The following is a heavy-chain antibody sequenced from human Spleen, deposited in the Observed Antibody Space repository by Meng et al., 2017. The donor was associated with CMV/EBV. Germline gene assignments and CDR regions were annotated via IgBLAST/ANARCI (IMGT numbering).Heavy chain of an antibody. CDR1: DGSFSGYY. CDR2: INHGGST. D-gene: IGHD6-6*01. Sequence: SETLSLTCAVYDGSFSGYYWSWIRQPPGKGLEWIGEINHGGSTSYNPSLKSRVTISVDTSKKQVSLRLSSVTAADTAMYYCARDRQLVWFDPWGQGTLVTVSS. CDR3: ARDRQLVWFDP. V-gene: IGHV4-34*01. J-gene: IGHJ5*02.